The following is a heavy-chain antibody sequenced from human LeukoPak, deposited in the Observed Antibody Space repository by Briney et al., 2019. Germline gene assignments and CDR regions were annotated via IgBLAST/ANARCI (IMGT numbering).Heavy chain of an antibody. V-gene: IGHV3-30*04. CDR2: ISYDGSNK. CDR3: AKGEWFGEIWAFDI. J-gene: IGHJ3*02. CDR1: GFTFSSYA. Sequence: PGGSLRLSCAAPGFTFSSYAMHWVRQAPGKGLEWVAVISYDGSNKYYADSVKGRFTISRDNSKNTLYLQMNSLRAEDTAVYYCAKGEWFGEIWAFDIWGQGTMVTVSS. D-gene: IGHD3-10*01.